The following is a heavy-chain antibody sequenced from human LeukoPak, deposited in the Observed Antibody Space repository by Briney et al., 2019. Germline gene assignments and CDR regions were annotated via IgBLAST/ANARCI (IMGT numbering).Heavy chain of an antibody. Sequence: SETLSLTCTVSGNSFGDYYWSWIRQPAGKGLEWIGRIYTSGSTTYNPSLKSRVTMSVDTSKSQFSLHLNSVTPEDSAVYYCARASYTTGWYFFDYWGQGTLVTVSS. J-gene: IGHJ4*02. V-gene: IGHV4-4*07. CDR1: GNSFGDYY. D-gene: IGHD6-19*01. CDR3: ARASYTTGWYFFDY. CDR2: IYTSGST.